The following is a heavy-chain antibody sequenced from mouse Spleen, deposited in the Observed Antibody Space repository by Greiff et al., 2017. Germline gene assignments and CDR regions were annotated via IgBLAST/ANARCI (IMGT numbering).Heavy chain of an antibody. Sequence: VQLQQSGAELVKPGVSVKLSCTASGFNIKDTYMHWVKQRPEQGLEWIGRIDPANGNTKYDPKFQGKATITADTSSNTAYLQLSSLTSEDTAVYYCARAYGSSLDYWGQGTTLTVSS. D-gene: IGHD1-1*01. CDR1: GFNIKDTY. CDR2: IDPANGNT. V-gene: IGHV14-3*02. CDR3: ARAYGSSLDY. J-gene: IGHJ2*01.